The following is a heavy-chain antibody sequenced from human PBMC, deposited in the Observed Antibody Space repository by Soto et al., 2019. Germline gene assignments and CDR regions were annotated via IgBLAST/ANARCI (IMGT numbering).Heavy chain of an antibody. CDR3: ARETDSSSWYLSMHY. CDR1: GFTFSSYG. CDR2: IWYDGSNK. J-gene: IGHJ4*02. V-gene: IGHV3-33*01. D-gene: IGHD6-13*01. Sequence: QVQLVESGGGVVQLGRSLRLSCAASGFTFSSYGMHWVRQAPGKGLEWVAVIWYDGSNKYYADSVKGRFTISRDNSKNTLYLQMNSLRAEDTAVYYCARETDSSSWYLSMHYWGQGTLVTVSS.